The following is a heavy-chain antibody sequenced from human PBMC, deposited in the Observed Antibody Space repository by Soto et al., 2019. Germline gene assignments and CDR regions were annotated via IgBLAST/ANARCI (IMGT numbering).Heavy chain of an antibody. J-gene: IGHJ3*02. Sequence: GGSLRLSCAASGFTFSSYWMHWFRQAPGKGLVWVSRINSDGSSTSYADSVKGRFTISRDNAKNTLYLQMNSLRAEDTAVYYCARIVIRFGELLAHDAFDIWGQETMVTVSS. D-gene: IGHD3-10*01. CDR3: ARIVIRFGELLAHDAFDI. V-gene: IGHV3-74*01. CDR2: INSDGSST. CDR1: GFTFSSYW.